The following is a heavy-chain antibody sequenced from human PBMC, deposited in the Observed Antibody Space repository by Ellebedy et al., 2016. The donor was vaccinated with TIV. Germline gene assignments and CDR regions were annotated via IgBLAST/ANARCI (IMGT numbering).Heavy chain of an antibody. Sequence: GESLKISCAASEFTFSSYWMSWVRQAPGKGLEWVANIRQDGRERYYVDSVRGRFTISRDNAKNSLYLQMNSLRAEDTAGYYCARGIAAGRYFDYWGQGTLVTVSS. CDR3: ARGIAAGRYFDY. D-gene: IGHD6-13*01. J-gene: IGHJ4*02. CDR1: EFTFSSYW. CDR2: IRQDGRER. V-gene: IGHV3-7*03.